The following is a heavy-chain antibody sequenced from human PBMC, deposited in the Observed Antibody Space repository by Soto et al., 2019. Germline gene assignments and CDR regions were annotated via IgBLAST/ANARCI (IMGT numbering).Heavy chain of an antibody. CDR1: GYTFTNYD. J-gene: IGHJ5*02. CDR3: ARSGLPDPVVVVGHTPFDP. D-gene: IGHD2-15*01. Sequence: ASVKVSCKASGYTFTNYDINWVRQAPGQGLEWMGWISAYNGDTNYAQKLQGRVTMTTDTSTSTAYMELRSLRSDDTAVYYCARSGLPDPVVVVGHTPFDPWGQGTLVTVS. CDR2: ISAYNGDT. V-gene: IGHV1-18*01.